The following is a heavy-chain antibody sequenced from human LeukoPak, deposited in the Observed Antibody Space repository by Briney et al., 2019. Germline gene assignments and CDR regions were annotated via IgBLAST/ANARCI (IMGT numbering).Heavy chain of an antibody. CDR2: IYYSGST. CDR1: GGSISSYY. J-gene: IGHJ4*02. CDR3: ARIHSSGWYLTPTYFDY. V-gene: IGHV4-59*01. Sequence: SETLSLTCTVSGGSISSYYWSWIQQPPGKGLEWIGYIYYSGSTNYNPSLKSRVTISVDTSKNQFSLKLSSVTAADTAVYYCARIHSSGWYLTPTYFDYWGQGTLVTVSS. D-gene: IGHD6-19*01.